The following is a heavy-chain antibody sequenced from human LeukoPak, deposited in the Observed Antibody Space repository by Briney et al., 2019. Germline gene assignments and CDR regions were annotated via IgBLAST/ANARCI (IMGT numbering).Heavy chain of an antibody. V-gene: IGHV3-15*01. J-gene: IGHJ4*02. CDR2: IKSKTAGGTK. D-gene: IGHD6-19*01. CDR3: TTDGIAVAGYFDY. Sequence: RPGRSLRLSFSASGFTFINAGMNWVSQTPGKGLEWLGRIKSKTAGGTKDYAVAVKGRFTISRDDSKNTLYLQMNSLKPEDTAVYYCTTDGIAVAGYFDYWGQGALVTVSS. CDR1: GFTFINAG.